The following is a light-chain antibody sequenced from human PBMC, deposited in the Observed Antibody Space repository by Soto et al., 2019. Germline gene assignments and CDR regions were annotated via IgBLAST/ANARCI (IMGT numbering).Light chain of an antibody. V-gene: IGKV1-27*01. CDR1: QGIGNS. CDR3: QKDDSAPWT. Sequence: IQMTQSPSSLSASVGDRVIITCRASQGIGNSLAWYQQKAGRVPKLLMHSASTLLSGVPSRFSGSGSGTGFTLTISSLQPEDVATYYCQKDDSAPWTFGQGTKVEIK. J-gene: IGKJ1*01. CDR2: SAS.